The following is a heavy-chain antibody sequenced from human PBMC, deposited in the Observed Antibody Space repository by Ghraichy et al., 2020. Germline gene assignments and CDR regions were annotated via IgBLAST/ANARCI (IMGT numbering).Heavy chain of an antibody. CDR1: GFTFSSYA. D-gene: IGHD6-13*01. CDR3: AKSSSSWSREWFDP. V-gene: IGHV3-23*01. Sequence: GGSLRPSCAASGFTFSSYAMSWVRQAPGKGLEWVSAISGSGGSTYYADSVKGRFTISRDNSKNTLYLQMNSLRAEDTAVYYCAKSSSSWSREWFDPWGQGTLVTVSS. CDR2: ISGSGGST. J-gene: IGHJ5*02.